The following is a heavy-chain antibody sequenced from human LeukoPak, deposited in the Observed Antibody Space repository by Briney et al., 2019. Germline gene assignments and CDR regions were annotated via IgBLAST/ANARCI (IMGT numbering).Heavy chain of an antibody. Sequence: SQTLSLTCTVSGGSISSGGYYWSWIRQHPGKGLEWIGYIYYSGSTYYNPSLKSRVTISVDTSKNQFSLKLSSVTAADTAVYYCARERILAGHLTGGDYWGQGTLVTVSS. CDR3: ARERILAGHLTGGDY. J-gene: IGHJ4*02. V-gene: IGHV4-31*03. CDR1: GGSISSGGYY. CDR2: IYYSGST. D-gene: IGHD3-9*01.